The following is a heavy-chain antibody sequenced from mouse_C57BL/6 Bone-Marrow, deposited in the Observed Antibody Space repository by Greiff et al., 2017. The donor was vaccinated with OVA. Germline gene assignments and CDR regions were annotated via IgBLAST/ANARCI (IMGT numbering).Heavy chain of an antibody. CDR3: AVYYGKDYAMDY. J-gene: IGHJ4*01. CDR1: GYTFTSYW. CDR2: IDPNSGGT. Sequence: QVQLQQPGAELVKPGASVKLSCKASGYTFTSYWMHWVKQRPGRGLEWIGRIDPNSGGTKYNEKFKSKATLTADKSSSTAYMQLSSLTSQDSAVYFCAVYYGKDYAMDYWGQGTSVTVSS. D-gene: IGHD2-1*01. V-gene: IGHV1-62-3*01.